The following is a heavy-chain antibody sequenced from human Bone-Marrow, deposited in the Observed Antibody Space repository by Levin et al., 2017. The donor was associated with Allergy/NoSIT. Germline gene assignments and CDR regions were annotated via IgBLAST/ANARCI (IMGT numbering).Heavy chain of an antibody. Sequence: AASVKVSCKASGYTFTKHDISWVRQAPGQGLEWMGWISGYNGHTNYAQKVQGRVTMTTDTSTTTAYMELRSLRSDDTAVYYCARGGYSTGYDPWGQGTPVTVSS. CDR1: GYTFTKHD. V-gene: IGHV1-18*01. CDR2: ISGYNGHT. D-gene: IGHD2-8*02. CDR3: ARGGYSTGYDP. J-gene: IGHJ5*02.